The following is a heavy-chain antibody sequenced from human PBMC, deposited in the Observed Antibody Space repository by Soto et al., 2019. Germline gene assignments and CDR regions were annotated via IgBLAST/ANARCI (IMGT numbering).Heavy chain of an antibody. CDR3: ARDNSYGYGLDY. CDR2: ISYDGSNK. J-gene: IGHJ4*02. V-gene: IGHV3-30-3*01. Sequence: GGSLRLSCAASGFTFSSYAMHWVRQAPGRGLEWVAVISYDGSNKYYADSVKGRFTISRDNSKNTLYLQMNSLRAEDTAVYYCARDNSYGYGLDYWGQGTLVTVPQ. CDR1: GFTFSSYA. D-gene: IGHD5-18*01.